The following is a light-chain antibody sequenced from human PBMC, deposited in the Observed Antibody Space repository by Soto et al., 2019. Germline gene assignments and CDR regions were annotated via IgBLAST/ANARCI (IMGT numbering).Light chain of an antibody. J-gene: IGLJ7*01. CDR3: CSYGGSRAV. V-gene: IGLV2-23*02. Sequence: QSALTQPASVSGSPGQSITISCTGTSSDVGSRNLVSWYQQHPGQAPKLMIYEVSKRPLGVSPRFSASKSGNTASLTISGLQAEDEADYYCCSYGGSRAVFGGGTQLTVL. CDR2: EVS. CDR1: SSDVGSRNL.